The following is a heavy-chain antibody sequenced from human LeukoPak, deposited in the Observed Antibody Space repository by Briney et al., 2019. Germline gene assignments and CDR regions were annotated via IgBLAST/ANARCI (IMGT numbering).Heavy chain of an antibody. D-gene: IGHD1-26*01. CDR3: AGLVGRYSTGMYYYFDY. Sequence: SETLSLTCAVSGASITSVNLWSWVRQPPGKGLEWVGEMYLSGTDTYNPSLRGRVTISLDRSKNQLSLRLRSVTAADTAVYYCAGLVGRYSTGMYYYFDYWGPGTLVTVSS. V-gene: IGHV4-4*02. CDR1: GASITSVNL. J-gene: IGHJ4*02. CDR2: MYLSGTD.